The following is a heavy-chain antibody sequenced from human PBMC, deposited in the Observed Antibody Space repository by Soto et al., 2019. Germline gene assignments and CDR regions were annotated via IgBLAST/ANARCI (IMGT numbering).Heavy chain of an antibody. CDR1: GYTFTSYG. D-gene: IGHD6-6*01. V-gene: IGHV1-18*01. CDR2: ISAYNCNT. Sequence: QVQLVQSGAEVKKPGASVKVSCKASGYTFTSYGISWVRQAPGQGIEWMGWISAYNCNTHYAQTLQGRVTMTTDTSTSTAYMELRSLRSDDTAVYYCAASRGDSSSHQTFDYWGEGTLVTVSS. J-gene: IGHJ4*02. CDR3: AASRGDSSSHQTFDY.